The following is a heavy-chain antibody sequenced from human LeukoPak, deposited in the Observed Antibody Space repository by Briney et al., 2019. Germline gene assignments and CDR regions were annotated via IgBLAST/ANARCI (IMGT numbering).Heavy chain of an antibody. CDR1: GFTFSRYA. Sequence: GGSLRLSCAASGFTFSRYAMHWVRQAPGKGLEWVAVISYDGSKKYYADSVKGRFTIYRDNSKNTLYLQMNRLRAEDTAVYYCARENYGDYYFDYWGQGTLDTVSS. D-gene: IGHD4-17*01. V-gene: IGHV3-30-3*01. CDR2: ISYDGSKK. CDR3: ARENYGDYYFDY. J-gene: IGHJ4*02.